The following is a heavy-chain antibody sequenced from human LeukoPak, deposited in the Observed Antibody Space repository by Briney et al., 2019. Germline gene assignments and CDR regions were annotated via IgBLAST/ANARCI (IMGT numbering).Heavy chain of an antibody. J-gene: IGHJ4*02. V-gene: IGHV3-21*01. D-gene: IGHD2-2*03. CDR2: ITSSSVYI. CDR3: ASDSDTFEMDPS. Sequence: PGGSLRLSCAASGLTFNTYSMNWVRQAPGKGLEWVSSITSSSVYIDYADSVKGRFTISRDNAENSLYLQMNSLRAEDTAVYFCASDSDTFEMDPSWGQGTLVIVSS. CDR1: GLTFNTYS.